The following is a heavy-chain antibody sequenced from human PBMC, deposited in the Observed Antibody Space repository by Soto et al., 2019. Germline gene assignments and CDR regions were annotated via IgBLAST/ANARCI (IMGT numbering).Heavy chain of an antibody. D-gene: IGHD3-10*01. Sequence: QVQLQQWGAGLLKPSETLSLTCAVYGGSFSGFYWSWIRQPPGKGLEWIGELNDSGGTNYNASLKSRVSISGDTSKNPFSLKLNFVTAADTAVYYCARGRGGVQHWGQGTLVTVSS. CDR3: ARGRGGVQH. V-gene: IGHV4-34*01. CDR1: GGSFSGFY. J-gene: IGHJ1*01. CDR2: LNDSGGT.